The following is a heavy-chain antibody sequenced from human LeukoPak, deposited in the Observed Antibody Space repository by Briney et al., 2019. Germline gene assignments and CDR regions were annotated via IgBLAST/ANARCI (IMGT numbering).Heavy chain of an antibody. V-gene: IGHV3-33*01. Sequence: PGRSLRLSCAASGVTFSSYGMHWVRQAPGKALEWVSFIWYDGSNKYYADSVKGRFTISRDNSKNTLYLQMNSLRAEDTAVYYCARVLVVSGWTNIDYWGQGTLVTVSS. J-gene: IGHJ4*02. CDR3: ARVLVVSGWTNIDY. CDR1: GVTFSSYG. CDR2: IWYDGSNK. D-gene: IGHD6-19*01.